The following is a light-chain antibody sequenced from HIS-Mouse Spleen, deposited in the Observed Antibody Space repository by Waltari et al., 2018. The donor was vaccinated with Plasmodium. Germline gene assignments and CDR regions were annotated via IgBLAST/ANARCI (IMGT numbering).Light chain of an antibody. CDR3: QQNYNTWT. CDR1: QIISSD. CDR2: AAS. Sequence: DIQMTQSPSSLSASVGDRVTITCRASQIISSDLNWYQQKPWKAPKLLIYAASSLQSGVPSRFSGSGSGTDFTLTISSLQPEDFATYYCQQNYNTWTFGQGTKVEIK. J-gene: IGKJ1*01. V-gene: IGKV1-39*01.